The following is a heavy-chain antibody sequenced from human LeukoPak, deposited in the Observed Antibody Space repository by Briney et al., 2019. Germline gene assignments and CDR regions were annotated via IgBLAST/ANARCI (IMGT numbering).Heavy chain of an antibody. J-gene: IGHJ4*02. CDR2: IRSKAYGGTT. Sequence: GGSLRLSCTASGFTFGDYAMSWFRQAPGKGLEWVGFIRSKAYGGTTEYAASVKGRFTISRDDSKSIAYLQMNSLKTEDTAVYYCTRDRGVWSSDTLDYWGQGTLVTVSS. CDR3: TRDRGVWSSDTLDY. CDR1: GFTFGDYA. V-gene: IGHV3-49*03. D-gene: IGHD1-26*01.